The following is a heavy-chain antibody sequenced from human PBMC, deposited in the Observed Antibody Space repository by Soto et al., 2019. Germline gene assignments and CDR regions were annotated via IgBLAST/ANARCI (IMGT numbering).Heavy chain of an antibody. Sequence: QVHLVQSGAEVKKPGSSVKVSCKTSGGSFNNYAVSWVRQAPGQGLEWMGGIIPNFDTPNYAQKFQDRVTTVADESTSTVYMELRSRRSNDTAVYYCAVAMVREILIFESSGMHVWGQGTTVIVSS. CDR2: IIPNFDTP. D-gene: IGHD3-10*01. V-gene: IGHV1-69*01. CDR1: GGSFNNYA. CDR3: AVAMVREILIFESSGMHV. J-gene: IGHJ6*02.